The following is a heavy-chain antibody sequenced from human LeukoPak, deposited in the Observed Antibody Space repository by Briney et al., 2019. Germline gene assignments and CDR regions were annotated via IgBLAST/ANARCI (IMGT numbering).Heavy chain of an antibody. CDR2: INPSGGST. V-gene: IGHV1-46*01. J-gene: IGHJ4*02. Sequence: ASVKVSCKASGYTFTSYYMHWVRQAPGQGLEWMGIINPSGGSTSYAQKFQGRVTITADKSTSTAYMELSSLRSEDTAVYYCARVGSNYENDYWGQGTLVTVSS. CDR3: ARVGSNYENDY. D-gene: IGHD4-4*01. CDR1: GYTFTSYY.